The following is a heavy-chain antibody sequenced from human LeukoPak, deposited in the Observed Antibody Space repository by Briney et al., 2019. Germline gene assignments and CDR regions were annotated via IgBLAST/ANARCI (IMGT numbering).Heavy chain of an antibody. V-gene: IGHV4-39*07. CDR2: IYYSGST. CDR3: ARDNRGYCSSTSCQVRQYYFDY. Sequence: PSETLSLTCTVSGGSISSSSYYWGWIRQPPGKGLEWIGSIYYSGSTYYNPSLKSRVTISVDTSKNQFSLKLSSVTAADTAVYYCARDNRGYCSSTSCQVRQYYFDYWAREPWSPSPQ. D-gene: IGHD2-2*01. J-gene: IGHJ4*02. CDR1: GGSISSSSYY.